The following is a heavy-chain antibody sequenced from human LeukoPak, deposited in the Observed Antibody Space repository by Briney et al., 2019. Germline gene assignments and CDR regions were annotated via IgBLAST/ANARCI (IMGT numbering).Heavy chain of an antibody. CDR3: ARDRVAGRRTYYFDY. Sequence: GGSLRLSCAASGFIFSNYWMHWVRQAPGKGLEWVAVISYDGSNKYYADSVKGRFTISRDNSKNTLYLQMNSLRAEDTAVYYCARDRVAGRRTYYFDYWGQGTLVTVSS. J-gene: IGHJ4*02. V-gene: IGHV3-30*03. CDR2: ISYDGSNK. CDR1: GFIFSNYW. D-gene: IGHD6-19*01.